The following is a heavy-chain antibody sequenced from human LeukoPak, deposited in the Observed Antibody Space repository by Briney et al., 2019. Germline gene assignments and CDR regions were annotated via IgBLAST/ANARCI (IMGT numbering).Heavy chain of an antibody. CDR2: INHSGST. J-gene: IGHJ4*02. CDR3: ANGGGEWYYYGSGTPEWVY. V-gene: IGHV4-34*01. D-gene: IGHD3-10*01. CDR1: GGSFSGYY. Sequence: SETLSLTCAVYGGSFSGYYWSWIRQPPGKGLEWIGEINHSGSTNYNPSLKSRVTISVDTSKNQFSLKLSSVTAADTAMYYCANGGGEWYYYGSGTPEWVYWGQGTLVTVSS.